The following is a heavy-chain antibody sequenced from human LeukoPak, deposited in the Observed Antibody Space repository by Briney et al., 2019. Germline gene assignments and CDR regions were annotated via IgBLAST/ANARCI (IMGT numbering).Heavy chain of an antibody. Sequence: QTGGSLRLSCAASGFTFSSYSMNWVRQAPGKGLEWVSYISSSSSTIYYADSVKGRFTISRDNAKNSLYLQMNSLRAEDAAVYYCARDRRTATNRVSSFDYWGQGTLVTVSS. CDR3: ARDRRTATNRVSSFDY. CDR1: GFTFSSYS. D-gene: IGHD5-24*01. V-gene: IGHV3-48*01. CDR2: ISSSSSTI. J-gene: IGHJ4*02.